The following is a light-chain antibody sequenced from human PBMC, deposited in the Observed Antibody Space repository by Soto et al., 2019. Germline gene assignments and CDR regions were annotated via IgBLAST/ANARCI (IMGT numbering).Light chain of an antibody. CDR3: QHYNSYPWT. J-gene: IGKJ1*01. Sequence: DIQMTQSPSTLSASIGDRVTITCRASQTINNWLAWYQQKPGKAPNLLIYHASNLETGVPSRFSGSAFGTDFTLTISSLQPDDSAPYYCQHYNSYPWTFGQGTKVEIK. CDR1: QTINNW. CDR2: HAS. V-gene: IGKV1-5*01.